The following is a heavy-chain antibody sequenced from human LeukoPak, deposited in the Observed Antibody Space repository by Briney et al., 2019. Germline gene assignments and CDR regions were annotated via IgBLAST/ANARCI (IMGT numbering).Heavy chain of an antibody. D-gene: IGHD6-6*01. V-gene: IGHV1-69*01. CDR3: ARGGDLEPVRSIDY. CDR2: IIPIFGTA. J-gene: IGHJ4*02. CDR1: GGTFSSYA. Sequence: SVKVSCKASGGTFSSYAISWVRQAPGQGLEWMGGIIPIFGTANYAQKFQGRVTITADESTSTAYMELSSLRSEDTAVYYCARGGDLEPVRSIDYWGQGTLVTVSS.